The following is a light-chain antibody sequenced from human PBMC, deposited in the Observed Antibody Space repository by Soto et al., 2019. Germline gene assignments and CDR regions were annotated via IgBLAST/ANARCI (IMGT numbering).Light chain of an antibody. CDR3: AAWDDSMNGFV. CDR1: SSNIGSNT. Sequence: SVLTQPPSSSGTPGQRVTISCSGSSSNIGSNTVNWYQHFPGTAPKLLIYRDNQRPSGVPDRFSGSKSGTSASLAISGLQYEDEAGYYCAAWDDSMNGFVFGTGTKVTVL. V-gene: IGLV1-44*01. J-gene: IGLJ1*01. CDR2: RDN.